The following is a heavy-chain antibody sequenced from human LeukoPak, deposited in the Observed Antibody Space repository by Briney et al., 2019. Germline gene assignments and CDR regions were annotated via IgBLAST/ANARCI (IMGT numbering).Heavy chain of an antibody. V-gene: IGHV3-74*01. D-gene: IGHD3-9*01. Sequence: GGSLRLSCAASGFTFSSYWMHWVRQAPGKGLVWVSRINSDGSSTSYADSVKGRFTISRDNAKNTLYLQMNSLRAEDTAVYYCARGPYYDILTGYYKTGYYYYYYMDVWGKGTTVTVSS. CDR3: ARGPYYDILTGYYKTGYYYYYYMDV. J-gene: IGHJ6*03. CDR2: INSDGSST. CDR1: GFTFSSYW.